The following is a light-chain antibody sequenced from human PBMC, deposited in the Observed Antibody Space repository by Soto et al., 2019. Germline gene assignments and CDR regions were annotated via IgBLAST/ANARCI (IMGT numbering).Light chain of an antibody. V-gene: IGLV3-1*01. CDR3: QAWDSSIYVV. CDR2: QDS. Sequence: SYELTQPPSVSVSPGQTASITCSGDKWGDKYACWYQQKPGQSPVLVIYQDSKRPSGIPERFSCSNSGNTATLTISGTQAMDEADYYCQAWDSSIYVVFGGGTKLTVL. CDR1: KWGDKY. J-gene: IGLJ2*01.